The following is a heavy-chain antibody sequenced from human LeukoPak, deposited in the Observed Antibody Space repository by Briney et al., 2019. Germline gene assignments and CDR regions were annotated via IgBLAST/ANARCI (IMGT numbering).Heavy chain of an antibody. V-gene: IGHV1-2*02. J-gene: IGHJ4*02. Sequence: ASVKVSCKASGYTFTGYYMHWVRQAPGQGLEWMGWINPNTGGTNYAQNFQGRVTMTRDTSISTAHMDLSSLRADDTAMYYCARKAGGTQFYYFDYWGQGTLVTVSS. D-gene: IGHD6-19*01. CDR1: GYTFTGYY. CDR3: ARKAGGTQFYYFDY. CDR2: INPNTGGT.